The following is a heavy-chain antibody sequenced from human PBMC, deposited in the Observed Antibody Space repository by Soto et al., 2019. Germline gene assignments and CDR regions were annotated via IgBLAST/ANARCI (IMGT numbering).Heavy chain of an antibody. Sequence: GSLRLSCAASGFTFSRYSMNWVRQAPGRGLEWVSYISSGSTTIYYADSVKGRFTISRDNAKNSLYLQMNSLREEDTAVYYCATWFETDNWNYYYYGMDVWGQGTTVTVSS. J-gene: IGHJ6*02. CDR2: ISSGSTTI. D-gene: IGHD3-10*01. CDR3: ATWFETDNWNYYYYGMDV. V-gene: IGHV3-48*02. CDR1: GFTFSRYS.